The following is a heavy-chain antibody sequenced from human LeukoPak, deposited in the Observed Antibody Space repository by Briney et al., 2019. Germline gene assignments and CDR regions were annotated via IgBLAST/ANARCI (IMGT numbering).Heavy chain of an antibody. CDR1: GYTFTGYY. CDR3: ARDLGIVLIIDY. Sequence: ASVKVSCKASGYTFTGYYMHWVRQAPGQGLEWMGWINPNGGGTNYAQKFQGRVTMTRDTSISTAYMELSRLRSDDTAVYYCARDLGIVLIIDYWGQGTLVTVSS. J-gene: IGHJ4*02. CDR2: INPNGGGT. D-gene: IGHD2-8*01. V-gene: IGHV1-2*02.